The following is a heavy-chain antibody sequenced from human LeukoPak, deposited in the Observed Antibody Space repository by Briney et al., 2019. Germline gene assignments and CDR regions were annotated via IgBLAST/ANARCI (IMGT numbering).Heavy chain of an antibody. CDR1: GFTFSHYA. V-gene: IGHV3-23*01. D-gene: IGHD1-26*01. CDR2: ISGGGGNT. J-gene: IGHJ3*02. CDR3: GKNRYSGSLSPFDI. Sequence: GGSLRLSCAAAGFTFSHYAMSWVRQAPGKGLEWVSAISGGGGNTYYADSVKGRFTISRDNSKNTLYLQMNSLRAEDTAVYYCGKNRYSGSLSPFDIWGQGTMVTVSS.